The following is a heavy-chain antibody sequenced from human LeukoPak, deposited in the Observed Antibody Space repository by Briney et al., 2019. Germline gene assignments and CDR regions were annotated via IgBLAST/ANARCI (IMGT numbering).Heavy chain of an antibody. CDR3: ARDGEQLDLDY. V-gene: IGHV3-33*01. CDR1: GFTFSSYG. D-gene: IGHD6-6*01. CDR2: IWYDGSNK. Sequence: QPGGSLRLSCAASGFTFSSYGMHWVRQAPGKGLEWVAVIWYDGSNKYYADSVKGRFTISRDNSKNTLYLQMNSLRAEDTAVYCCARDGEQLDLDYWGQGTLVTVSS. J-gene: IGHJ4*02.